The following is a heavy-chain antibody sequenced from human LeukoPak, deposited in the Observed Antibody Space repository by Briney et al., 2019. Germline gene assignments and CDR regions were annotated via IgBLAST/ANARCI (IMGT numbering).Heavy chain of an antibody. CDR3: TTAYPQEWLQANDAFDI. V-gene: IGHV3-15*01. CDR1: GFSVSSNS. Sequence: GGSLRLSCTVSGFSVSSNSMSWVRQAPGKGLEWVGRIKSKTDGGTTDYAAPVKGRFTISRDDSKNTLYLQMNSLKTEDTAVYYCTTAYPQEWLQANDAFDIWGQGTMVTVSS. J-gene: IGHJ3*02. CDR2: IKSKTDGGTT. D-gene: IGHD5-24*01.